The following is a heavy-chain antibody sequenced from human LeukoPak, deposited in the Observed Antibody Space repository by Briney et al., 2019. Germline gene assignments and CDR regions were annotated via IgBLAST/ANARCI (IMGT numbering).Heavy chain of an antibody. CDR2: IIPIFGTA. CDR3: AREKGENYESSGYVDY. J-gene: IGHJ4*02. Sequence: SVKVSCKASGGTFSSYAISWVRQAPGQGLEWMGRIIPIFGTANYAQKFQGRVTITTDESTSTAYMELSSLRSEDTAVYYCAREKGENYESSGYVDYWGQGTLVTVSS. V-gene: IGHV1-69*05. CDR1: GGTFSSYA. D-gene: IGHD3-22*01.